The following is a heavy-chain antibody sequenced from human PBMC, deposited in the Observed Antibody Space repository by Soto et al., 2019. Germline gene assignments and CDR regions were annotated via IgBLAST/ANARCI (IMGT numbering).Heavy chain of an antibody. CDR1: GFTFSDYA. J-gene: IGHJ4*02. V-gene: IGHV3-30-3*01. D-gene: IGHD4-17*01. CDR3: ARAGGTTVTGLWHFDS. Sequence: QVQLVEFGGGVVQPGRSLRLSCAASGFTFSDYAMHWVRQAPGKGLEWVAIISFDGSNEHYADSVQGRFTISRDNSEKTLYLEMNSLRAEDTAVYYCARAGGTTVTGLWHFDSWGQGTLVTVSS. CDR2: ISFDGSNE.